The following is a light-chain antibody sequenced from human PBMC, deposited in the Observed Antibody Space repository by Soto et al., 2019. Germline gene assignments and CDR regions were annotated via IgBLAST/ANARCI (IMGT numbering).Light chain of an antibody. Sequence: DIQMTQSPSSLSASVGARVTITCQASQNINNYLNWYQQKPGRAPKLLIYDASNLQTGVPSRFSGSGSGTDFTLIISRLQPEDSATYYCQQHDNFPTFGQGTRLEIK. CDR1: QNINNY. V-gene: IGKV1-33*01. CDR2: DAS. J-gene: IGKJ5*01. CDR3: QQHDNFPT.